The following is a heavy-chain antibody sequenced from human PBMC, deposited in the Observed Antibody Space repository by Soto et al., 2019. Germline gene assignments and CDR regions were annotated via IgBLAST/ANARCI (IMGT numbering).Heavy chain of an antibody. CDR2: IFHGGNT. Sequence: SETLSLTCAVSGFFISSGNYWGWIRKPPGKGLEWIGSIFHGGNTYYNPSLKSRVTISVDMSKNQFSPKLNSVTAADTAVYYCARARWYDAFDVWGQGTVVTVSS. J-gene: IGHJ3*01. V-gene: IGHV4-38-2*01. D-gene: IGHD2-15*01. CDR3: ARARWYDAFDV. CDR1: GFFISSGNY.